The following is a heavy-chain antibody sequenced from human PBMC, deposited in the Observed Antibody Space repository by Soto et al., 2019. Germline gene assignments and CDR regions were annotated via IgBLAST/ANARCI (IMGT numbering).Heavy chain of an antibody. Sequence: ASVKVSCKVPGYTLTELSMHWVRQAPGKGLEWMVGFDPEDGESIYAQKFQGRVTMTEDTSTDTAYMELSSLRSEDTAVYYCATDSSWRFGELSYRKNNWFDPWGQGTLVTVSS. CDR1: GYTLTELS. CDR3: ATDSSWRFGELSYRKNNWFDP. CDR2: FDPEDGES. J-gene: IGHJ5*02. V-gene: IGHV1-24*01. D-gene: IGHD3-10*01.